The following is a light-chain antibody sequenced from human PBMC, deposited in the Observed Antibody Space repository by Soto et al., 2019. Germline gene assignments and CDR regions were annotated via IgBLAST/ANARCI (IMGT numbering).Light chain of an antibody. CDR2: GAS. CDR1: QSVSSN. CDR3: QQRSDWPPIT. V-gene: IGKV3-15*01. J-gene: IGKJ5*01. Sequence: EIRMTQSPAILSVSPGESATLSCRASQSVSSNLAWYQQKPGQAPRLLIYGASTRATGVPARFSGSGSGTDFTLTISSLEPEDFAVYYCQQRSDWPPITFGQGTRLEIK.